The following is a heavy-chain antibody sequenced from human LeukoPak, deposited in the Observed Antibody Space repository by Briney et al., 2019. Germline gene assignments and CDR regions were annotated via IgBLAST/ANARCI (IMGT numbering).Heavy chain of an antibody. CDR2: IRNKANSYAT. D-gene: IGHD2-15*01. Sequence: PGGSLRLSCAASGFTFSGSAMHWVRQASGKGLEWVGLIRNKANSYATAYAASVKGRFTISRDDSKNTAYLQMNSLKTEDTAVYYCTRPGIYPGYCSGGSCYDYWGQGTLVTVSS. V-gene: IGHV3-73*01. CDR3: TRPGIYPGYCSGGSCYDY. J-gene: IGHJ4*02. CDR1: GFTFSGSA.